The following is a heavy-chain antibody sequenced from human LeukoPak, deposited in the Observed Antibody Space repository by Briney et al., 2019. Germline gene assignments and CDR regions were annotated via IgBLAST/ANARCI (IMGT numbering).Heavy chain of an antibody. D-gene: IGHD3-22*01. J-gene: IGHJ4*02. Sequence: PSETLSLTCSVSGGSISSLYWSWIRQHPGKGLEWIGYIYYSGSTYYNPSLKSRVTISVDTSKNQFSLKLSSVTAADTAVYYCARELAGGDSSGYLDYWGQGTLVTVSS. CDR3: ARELAGGDSSGYLDY. V-gene: IGHV4-59*06. CDR1: GGSISSLY. CDR2: IYYSGST.